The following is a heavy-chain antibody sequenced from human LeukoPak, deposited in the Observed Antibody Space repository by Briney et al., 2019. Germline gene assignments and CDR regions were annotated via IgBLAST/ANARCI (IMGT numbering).Heavy chain of an antibody. J-gene: IGHJ4*02. CDR2: IKQDGSEK. Sequence: GGSLRLSCAASGFTFSSYWMSWVRQAPGKGPEWVANIKQDGSEKYFVDSVKGRFTISRDNAKSSLYLQINSLRADDTAVYYCAREYSGSYYIRGQGTLVTVSS. V-gene: IGHV3-7*01. CDR1: GFTFSSYW. D-gene: IGHD1-26*01. CDR3: AREYSGSYYI.